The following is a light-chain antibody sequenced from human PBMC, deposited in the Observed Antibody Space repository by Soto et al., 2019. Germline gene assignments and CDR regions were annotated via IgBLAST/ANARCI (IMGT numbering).Light chain of an antibody. V-gene: IGKV3-15*01. CDR2: RAS. CDR3: QPYNNWPLT. Sequence: EIVMTQSPATLSVSPGERATLSCRASQSVSSKLAWYQQKPGQAPRLLIYRASTRATGVPTRFSGSRSGAEFTLTINSLQSEDFAVYYCQPYNNWPLTFGGGTKVDIK. J-gene: IGKJ4*01. CDR1: QSVSSK.